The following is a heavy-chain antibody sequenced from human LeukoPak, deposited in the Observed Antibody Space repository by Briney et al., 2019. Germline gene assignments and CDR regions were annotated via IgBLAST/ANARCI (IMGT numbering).Heavy chain of an antibody. CDR2: INPSGGST. D-gene: IGHD2-2*01. CDR3: ARGGSYCSSTSCPHNGLDFDY. V-gene: IGHV1-46*01. CDR1: GYTFTSYY. J-gene: IGHJ4*02. Sequence: ASVKVSFKASGYTFTSYYMHWVRQAPGQGLEWMGIINPSGGSTSYAQKFQGRVTMTRDMSTSTVYMELSSLRSEDTAVYYCARGGSYCSSTSCPHNGLDFDYWGQGTLVTVSS.